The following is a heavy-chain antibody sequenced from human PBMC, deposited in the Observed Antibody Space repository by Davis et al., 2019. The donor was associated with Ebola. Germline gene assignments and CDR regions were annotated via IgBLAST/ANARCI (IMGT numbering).Heavy chain of an antibody. CDR3: ARGVRTTIVGAVAKRGHFDN. CDR1: GASINRGAYY. Sequence: PSETLSLTCSVSGASINRGAYYWTWIRQHPGKGLEWIGHMYYSGTTSYNPSLASRITMSADESKNQFSLKVTSVTAADTAVYYCARGVRTTIVGAVAKRGHFDNWGQGTLVTAAS. J-gene: IGHJ4*02. CDR2: MYYSGTT. V-gene: IGHV4-31*03. D-gene: IGHD1-14*01.